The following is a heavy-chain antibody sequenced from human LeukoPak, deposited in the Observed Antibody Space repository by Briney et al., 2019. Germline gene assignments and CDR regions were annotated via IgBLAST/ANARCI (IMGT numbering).Heavy chain of an antibody. CDR3: AKGDGSGWYFDY. Sequence: GSLRLSCAASGFTFSNYGMSWVRQAPGKGLEWVSAISGSAVGTNYADSVKGRSTISRDNSRNTLYLQMNSLRAEDTAVYYCAKGDGSGWYFDYWGQGALVTVSS. CDR2: ISGSAVGT. D-gene: IGHD6-19*01. J-gene: IGHJ4*02. CDR1: GFTFSNYG. V-gene: IGHV3-23*01.